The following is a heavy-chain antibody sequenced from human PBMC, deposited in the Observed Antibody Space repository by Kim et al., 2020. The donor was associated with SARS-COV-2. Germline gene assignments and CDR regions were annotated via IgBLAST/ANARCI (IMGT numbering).Heavy chain of an antibody. CDR1: GFTFSDDY. V-gene: IGHV3-11*03. D-gene: IGHD2-15*01. Sequence: GGSLRLSCAASGFTFSDDYMSWIRQAPGKGLEWVSYISSTNTDTNYAASVKGRVSITRDNAKNSLYLQMNILRAENTALYYCSRHHLGGHVLPIYY. J-gene: IGHJ6*01. CDR2: ISSTNTDT. CDR3: SRHHLGGHVLPIYY.